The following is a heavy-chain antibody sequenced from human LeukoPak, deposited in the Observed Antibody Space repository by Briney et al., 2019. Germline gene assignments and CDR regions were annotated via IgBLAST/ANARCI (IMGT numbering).Heavy chain of an antibody. D-gene: IGHD1-26*01. J-gene: IGHJ6*03. V-gene: IGHV1-18*01. CDR1: GGTFSSYA. CDR2: ISAYNGNT. Sequence: ASVKVSCKASGGTFSSYAINWVRQAPGQGLEWMGWISAYNGNTNYAQKLQGRVTMTTDTSTSTAYMELRSLRSDDTAVYYCARGGRDSGSSYYYYYYYMDVWGKGTTVTVSS. CDR3: ARGGRDSGSSYYYYYYYMDV.